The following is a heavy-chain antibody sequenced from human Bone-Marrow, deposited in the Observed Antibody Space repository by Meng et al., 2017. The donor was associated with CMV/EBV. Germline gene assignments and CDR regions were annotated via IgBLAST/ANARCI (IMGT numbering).Heavy chain of an antibody. J-gene: IGHJ6*02. CDR2: ISAYNGNT. Sequence: ASVKVSCKASGYTFTSYGISWVRQAPGQGLGWMGWISAYNGNTNYAQKLQGRVTMTTDTSTSTAYMELRSLRSDDTAVYYCARGGGGYQLLLYNDYYGMDVWGQGTTVTVSS. CDR3: ARGGGGYQLLLYNDYYGMDV. V-gene: IGHV1-18*01. D-gene: IGHD2-2*01. CDR1: GYTFTSYG.